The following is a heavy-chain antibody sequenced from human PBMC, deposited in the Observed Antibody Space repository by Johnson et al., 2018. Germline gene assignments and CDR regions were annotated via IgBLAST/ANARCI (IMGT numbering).Heavy chain of an antibody. V-gene: IGHV3-7*01. CDR3: ARVIDVETAILDYYYYYMDV. D-gene: IGHD5-18*01. CDR1: GFTFSSYW. CDR2: IKDAGSAK. J-gene: IGHJ6*03. Sequence: EVQLLETGGGLVQPGWSLRLSCAASGFTFSSYWMSWVRQAPGKGLEWVANIKDAGSAKYYVDSVKGRFTIPRDNANNSLYPQMNSLRAEEPAVYYCARVIDVETAILDYYYYYMDVWGKGTTVTVSS.